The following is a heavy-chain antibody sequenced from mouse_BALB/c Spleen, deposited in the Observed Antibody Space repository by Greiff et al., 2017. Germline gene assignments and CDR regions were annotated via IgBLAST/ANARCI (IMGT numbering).Heavy chain of an antibody. CDR2: IYYSGTI. CDR3: ARANYRYQFAY. Sequence: VQLKESGPGLVKPSQTVSLTCTVTGISITTGNYRWSWIRQFPGNKLEWIGYIYYSGTITYNPSLTSRTTITRDTSKNQFFLEMNSLTAEDTATYYCARANYRYQFAYWGQGTLVTVSA. V-gene: IGHV3-5*02. CDR1: GISITTGNYR. D-gene: IGHD2-14*01. J-gene: IGHJ3*01.